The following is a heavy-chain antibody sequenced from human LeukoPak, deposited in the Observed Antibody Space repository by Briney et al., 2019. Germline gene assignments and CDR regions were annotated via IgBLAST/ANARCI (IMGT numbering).Heavy chain of an antibody. Sequence: GASVKVSCKASGYTFTGYFMHWVRQAPGHGLEWMGWINPNSGDTNYAQKFQGRVTMTRDTSVSTAYLELSSLRYDDTAVYYCASRGGSGKYDFDFWGQGTLVTVSS. CDR3: ASRGGSGKYDFDF. J-gene: IGHJ4*02. V-gene: IGHV1-2*02. D-gene: IGHD3-10*01. CDR2: INPNSGDT. CDR1: GYTFTGYF.